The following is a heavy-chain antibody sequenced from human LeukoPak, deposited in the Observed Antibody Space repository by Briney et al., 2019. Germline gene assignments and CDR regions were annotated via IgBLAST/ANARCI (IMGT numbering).Heavy chain of an antibody. CDR2: INHSGST. CDR1: GGSFSGYY. Sequence: SETLSLTCAVYGGSFSGYYWSWIRQPPGKGLEWIGEINHSGSTNYNPSLKSRVTISVDTSKNQFSLKLSSVTAADTAVYYCARGYCSSTSCYLYGMDVWGQGTLVTVSS. J-gene: IGHJ6*02. D-gene: IGHD2-2*01. CDR3: ARGYCSSTSCYLYGMDV. V-gene: IGHV4-34*01.